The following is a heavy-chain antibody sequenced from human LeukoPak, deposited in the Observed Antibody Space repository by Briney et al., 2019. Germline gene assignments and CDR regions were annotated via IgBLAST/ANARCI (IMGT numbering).Heavy chain of an antibody. CDR2: INPNSGGT. Sequence: ASVKVSCKASGYTSTGYYMHWVRQAPGQGLEWMGWINPNSGGTNYAQKFQGRVTMTRDTSISTAYMELSRLRSDDTAVYYCARAPTGYYYYGMDVWGQGPRSPSP. V-gene: IGHV1-2*02. CDR3: ARAPTGYYYYGMDV. D-gene: IGHD1-14*01. J-gene: IGHJ6*02. CDR1: GYTSTGYY.